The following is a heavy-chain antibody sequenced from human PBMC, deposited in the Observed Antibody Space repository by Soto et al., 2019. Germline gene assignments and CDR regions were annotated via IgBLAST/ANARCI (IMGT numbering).Heavy chain of an antibody. D-gene: IGHD2-2*01. CDR1: GYTFTNYG. Sequence: VKVSCKASGYTFTNYGISWVRQAPGQGLEWMGWISPYSGDTNYAQKLQGRVTMTTDTSTSTAYMELRSLRSDDTAVFYCARGGASAAARVLNWLDPWGQGTLVTVSS. V-gene: IGHV1-18*01. CDR3: ARGGASAAARVLNWLDP. J-gene: IGHJ5*02. CDR2: ISPYSGDT.